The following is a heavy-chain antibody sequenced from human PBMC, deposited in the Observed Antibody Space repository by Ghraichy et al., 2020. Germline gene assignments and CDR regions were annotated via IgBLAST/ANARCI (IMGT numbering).Heavy chain of an antibody. Sequence: SVKVSCKAPGYTFISYDINWVRQATGQGLEWREWMNPNSGNTGFAQKFQGRVTITRNTSISTAYMYLSSLTSEDTAVNYRARLSERLLYKYQLLTNWGQGTLVTVSS. J-gene: IGHJ4*02. CDR2: MNPNSGNT. CDR1: GYTFISYD. CDR3: ARLSERLLYKYQLLTN. V-gene: IGHV1-8*03. D-gene: IGHD2-2*01.